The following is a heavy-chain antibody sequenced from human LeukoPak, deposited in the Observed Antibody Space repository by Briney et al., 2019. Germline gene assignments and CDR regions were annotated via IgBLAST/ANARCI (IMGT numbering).Heavy chain of an antibody. CDR1: GFTFNNYW. CDR3: ARDRGPNTFDY. Sequence: GGSLRLSCAASGFTFNNYWMSWVRQAPGKGLEWVANIKQDGIDKYYVDSVKGRFTISRDNAKNSLYLQMNSLRAEDTAVYHCARDRGPNTFDYWGQGTLVTVSS. V-gene: IGHV3-7*03. CDR2: IKQDGIDK. D-gene: IGHD3-10*01. J-gene: IGHJ4*02.